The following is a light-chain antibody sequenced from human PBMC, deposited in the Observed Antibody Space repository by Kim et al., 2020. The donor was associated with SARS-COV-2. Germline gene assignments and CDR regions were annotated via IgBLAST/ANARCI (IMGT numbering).Light chain of an antibody. CDR2: GAS. CDR3: QQYNARLGP. CDR1: QSVSTS. Sequence: EIVMTQSPATLSVSPGERATLFCRASQSVSTSLAWYQQKPGQAPRLLIHGASARATGVPARFSGSGSGTEFTLTISSVQSEDFAVYYCQQYNARLGPFGQGTKVDIK. J-gene: IGKJ1*01. V-gene: IGKV3-15*01.